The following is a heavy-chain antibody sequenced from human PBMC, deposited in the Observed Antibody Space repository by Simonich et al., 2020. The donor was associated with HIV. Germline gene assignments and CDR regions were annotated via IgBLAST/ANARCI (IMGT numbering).Heavy chain of an antibody. CDR1: RGSISRYY. Sequence: HVQLQESGPGLVKPSETLSLTCSVSRGSISRYYWSWIRQPPGKGLEWIGYIFDNGHTNYNPSLKSRVTISVDTSKNQFSLKLNSVTSVDTAVYYCARAPDYGANVYFDYWGQGTLVTVSS. CDR2: IFDNGHT. D-gene: IGHD4-17*01. J-gene: IGHJ4*02. CDR3: ARAPDYGANVYFDY. V-gene: IGHV4-59*01.